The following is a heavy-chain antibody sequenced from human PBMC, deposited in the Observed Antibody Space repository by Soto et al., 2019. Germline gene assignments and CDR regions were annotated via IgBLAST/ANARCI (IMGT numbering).Heavy chain of an antibody. V-gene: IGHV3-30-3*01. CDR1: GFTFSSFA. Sequence: GGSLRLACAVSGFTFSSFAMSWVRQAPGKGLEWVAVISYDGSNKYYADSVKGRFTISRDNSKNTLYLQMNSLRAEDTAVYYCARPPPPIFGVAAPWGPLVVWGQGTTVTVSS. CDR3: ARPPPPIFGVAAPWGPLVV. CDR2: ISYDGSNK. D-gene: IGHD3-3*01. J-gene: IGHJ6*02.